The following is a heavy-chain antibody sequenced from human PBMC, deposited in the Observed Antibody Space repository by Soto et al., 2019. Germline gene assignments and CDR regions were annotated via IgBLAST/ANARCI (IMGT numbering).Heavy chain of an antibody. J-gene: IGHJ4*02. D-gene: IGHD1-26*01. V-gene: IGHV1-2*04. CDR1: GYTFTGYY. CDR2: INPNSGGT. CDR3: ARQMRELPFGY. Sequence: GAAVKVSCKASGYTFTGYYMHWVRQAPGQGLEWMGWINPNSGGTNYAQKFQGWVTMTRDTSVSTGYMELSRLRSDDTAVHYCARQMRELPFGYWGQGTLVTVSS.